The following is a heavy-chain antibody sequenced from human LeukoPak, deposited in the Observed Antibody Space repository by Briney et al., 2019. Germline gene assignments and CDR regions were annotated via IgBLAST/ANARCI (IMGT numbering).Heavy chain of an antibody. CDR3: ASRGPYGDYERI. D-gene: IGHD4-17*01. V-gene: IGHV4-4*02. J-gene: IGHJ4*02. CDR2: IYYSGST. Sequence: PSETLSLTCAVSGGSISSDHWWTWVRQPPGKGLEWIGYIYYSGSTNYNPSLKSRVTISVDTSKNQFSLKLSSVTAADTAVYYCASRGPYGDYERIWGQGTLVTVSS. CDR1: GGSISSDHW.